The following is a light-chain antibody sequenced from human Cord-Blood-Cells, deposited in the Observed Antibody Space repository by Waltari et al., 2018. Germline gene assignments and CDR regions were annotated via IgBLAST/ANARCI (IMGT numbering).Light chain of an antibody. CDR2: DVS. CDR1: GSAVGGYND. V-gene: IGLV2-14*01. J-gene: IGLJ3*02. Sequence: QSDLTQPRSDYGSPGQSSTISCTGTGSAVGGYNDVSWYQQHPGKAPKLMIYDVSNRPSGVSNRFSGSKSGNTASLTISGLQAEDEADYYCSSYTSSSTWVFGGGTKLTVL. CDR3: SSYTSSSTWV.